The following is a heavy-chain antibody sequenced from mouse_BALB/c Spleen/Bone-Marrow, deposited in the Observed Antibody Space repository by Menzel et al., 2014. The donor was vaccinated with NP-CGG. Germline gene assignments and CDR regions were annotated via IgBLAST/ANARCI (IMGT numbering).Heavy chain of an antibody. CDR2: IWSGGST. J-gene: IGHJ2*01. V-gene: IGHV2-2*02. D-gene: IGHD3-3*01. Sequence: VKLVESGPGLVQPSQSLSITCTVSGFSLXSYGVHWVRQSPGKGLEWLGVIWSGGSTDYNAAFISRLSISKDNSKSQVFFKMNSLQANDTAIYYCATPGTYYFDYWGQGTTLTVSS. CDR1: GFSLXSYG. CDR3: ATPGTYYFDY.